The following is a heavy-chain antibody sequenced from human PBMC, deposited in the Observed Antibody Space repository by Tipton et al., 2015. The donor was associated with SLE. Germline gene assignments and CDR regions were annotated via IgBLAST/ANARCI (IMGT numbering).Heavy chain of an antibody. V-gene: IGHV4-39*07. J-gene: IGHJ6*03. Sequence: TLSLTCFVSGASVRSTSYHWGWIRQPPGKGLEWIGNIYYDGTAYSTPSLESRVSISVDTSKNQVSLRLASVTAADTAVYYCARESFTNDFYYYMDVWGKGTTVTVSS. D-gene: IGHD2-8*01. CDR3: ARESFTNDFYYYMDV. CDR2: IYYDGTA. CDR1: GASVRSTSYH.